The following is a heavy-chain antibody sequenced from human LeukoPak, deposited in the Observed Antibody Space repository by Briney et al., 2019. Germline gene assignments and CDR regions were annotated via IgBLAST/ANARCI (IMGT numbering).Heavy chain of an antibody. D-gene: IGHD3-3*01. Sequence: PGGSLRLSCATSGFTFSSYAVAWVRQAPGKGLELVSSISSTGSNTYYADSVKGRFTISRDNSKNTLSLQMNTLTGEDTAVYYCAARRGYYHYMDVWGKGTTVTVSS. CDR1: GFTFSSYA. CDR2: ISSTGSNT. V-gene: IGHV3-23*01. CDR3: AARRGYYHYMDV. J-gene: IGHJ6*03.